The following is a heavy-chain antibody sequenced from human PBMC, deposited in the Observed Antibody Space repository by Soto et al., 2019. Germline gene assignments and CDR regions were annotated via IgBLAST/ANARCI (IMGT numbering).Heavy chain of an antibody. D-gene: IGHD2-15*01. CDR2: IIPILGIA. J-gene: IGHJ5*02. CDR3: ARDISWGYCSGGSCYSFDP. CDR1: GGTFSSYT. Sequence: QVQLVQSGAEVKKPGSSVKVSCKASGGTFSSYTVSWVRQAPGQGLEWMGRIIPILGIANYAQMFQGRVTMTADKSTSTAYMELSSLRSEDTAVYYCARDISWGYCSGGSCYSFDPWGQGTLVTVSS. V-gene: IGHV1-69*08.